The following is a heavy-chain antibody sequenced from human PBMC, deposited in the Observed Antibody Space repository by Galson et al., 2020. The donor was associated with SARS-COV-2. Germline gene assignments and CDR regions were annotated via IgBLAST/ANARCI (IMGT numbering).Heavy chain of an antibody. Sequence: LSLTCAAPGFTFSSYAMHWVRQAPGQGLAWVAAISYDGSNKYYADSVKGRFTISRDNSKNTLYLQMNSLRAEDTAVYYCARDSYYYDSSGYYYPHYYYYGMDVWGQGTTVTVSS. J-gene: IGHJ6*02. CDR3: ARDSYYYDSSGYYYPHYYYYGMDV. CDR1: GFTFSSYA. D-gene: IGHD3-22*01. CDR2: ISYDGSNK. V-gene: IGHV3-30*04.